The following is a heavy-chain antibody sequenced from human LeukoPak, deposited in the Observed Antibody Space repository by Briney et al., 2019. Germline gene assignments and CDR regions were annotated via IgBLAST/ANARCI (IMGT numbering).Heavy chain of an antibody. J-gene: IGHJ3*02. CDR3: ARDGDTAMILFAFDI. CDR1: GGSINSYY. V-gene: IGHV4-59*12. CDR2: ISYSGTT. Sequence: SETLSLTCTVSGGSINSYYWSWIRLPPGKGLEWIGYISYSGTTSYDPSLKSRVTMSLDTSKNQFSLKLSSVTAADTAVYYCARDGDTAMILFAFDIWGQGTMVTVSS. D-gene: IGHD5-18*01.